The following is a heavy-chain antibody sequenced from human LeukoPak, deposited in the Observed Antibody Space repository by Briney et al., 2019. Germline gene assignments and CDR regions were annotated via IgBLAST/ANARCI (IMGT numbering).Heavy chain of an antibody. J-gene: IGHJ4*02. CDR3: ARVNYYDSSGCFDY. D-gene: IGHD3-22*01. CDR2: IYYSGST. Sequence: SETLSLTCTVSGGSIRTYYWSWIRQAPGKGLEWIGYIYYSGSTNYNPSLQSRVTISVDTSKNQFSLKLSSVTAADTAVYYCARVNYYDSSGCFDYWGQGTLVTVSS. CDR1: GGSIRTYY. V-gene: IGHV4-59*08.